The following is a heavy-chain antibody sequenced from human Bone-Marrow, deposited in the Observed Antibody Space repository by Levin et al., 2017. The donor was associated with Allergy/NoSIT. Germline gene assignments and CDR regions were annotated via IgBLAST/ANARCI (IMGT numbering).Heavy chain of an antibody. D-gene: IGHD2-15*01. CDR1: GFTFDNYA. J-gene: IGHJ4*02. CDR3: AKDQARYCSGGGCPRGFDY. CDR2: ISGSGGTK. V-gene: IGHV3-23*01. Sequence: RSGGSLRLSCAAPGFTFDNYAMSWVRQAPGKGLEWVSAISGSGGTKSYADSVKGRFSISRDNSKNTLYLQLNSLRAEDTAVYYCAKDQARYCSGGGCPRGFDYWGQGTLVTVSS.